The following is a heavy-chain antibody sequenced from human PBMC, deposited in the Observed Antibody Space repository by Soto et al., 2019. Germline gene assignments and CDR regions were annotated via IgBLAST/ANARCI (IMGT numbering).Heavy chain of an antibody. V-gene: IGHV3-9*01. D-gene: IGHD3-22*01. J-gene: IGHJ5*02. CDR2: IGWNSGRI. CDR1: GFTLNDHA. Sequence: SLKISCAASGFTLNDHAMHWVRQVPGKGLEWVSGIGWNSGRIGYADSVKGRFTISRDNARNTLYLQLNSLRADDTAVYFCVRDQDSRGYSVFNLWGQGAQVTVSS. CDR3: VRDQDSRGYSVFNL.